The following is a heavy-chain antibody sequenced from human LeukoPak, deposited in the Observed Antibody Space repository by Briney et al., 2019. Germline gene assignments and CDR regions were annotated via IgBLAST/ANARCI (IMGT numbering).Heavy chain of an antibody. Sequence: GGSLRLSCAASGFTFSSYEMNWVRQAPGKGLEWVSYISSSGRTKYYADSVKGRFTISRDNAKNSLYLQMNSLRAEDTAVYYCARGKWEPLDYWGQGTLVTISS. D-gene: IGHD1-26*01. CDR1: GFTFSSYE. CDR3: ARGKWEPLDY. V-gene: IGHV3-48*03. J-gene: IGHJ4*02. CDR2: ISSSGRTK.